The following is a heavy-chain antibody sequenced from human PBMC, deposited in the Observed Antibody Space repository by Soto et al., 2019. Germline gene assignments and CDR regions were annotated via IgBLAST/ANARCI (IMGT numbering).Heavy chain of an antibody. CDR1: GVSVTNGDYY. V-gene: IGHV4-30-4*01. CDR2: IYYSETT. J-gene: IGHJ5*02. Sequence: PSETLSLTCAVSGVSVTNGDYYWSWIRQSPGKGLEWIGNIYYSETTNYNPSLNSRLSISIDTSRNQFSLKLTSVTAADTAVYYCARQRRGGYWFDPWGQGTLVTVSS. CDR3: ARQRRGGYWFDP.